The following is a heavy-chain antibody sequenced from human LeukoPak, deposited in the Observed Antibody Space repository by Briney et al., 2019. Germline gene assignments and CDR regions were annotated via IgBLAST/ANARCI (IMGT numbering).Heavy chain of an antibody. V-gene: IGHV3-48*01. D-gene: IGHD2-2*01. CDR1: GFTFSSYS. J-gene: IGHJ4*02. Sequence: GGSLRLSCAASGFTFSSYSMNWVRQAPGKGLEWVSYISSSSSTIYYADSVKGRFTISRDNAKNSLYLQMNSLRAEDTAVYYCARRRRYCSSTSCYGLYFDYWGQGTLVTVSS. CDR3: ARRRRYCSSTSCYGLYFDY. CDR2: ISSSSSTI.